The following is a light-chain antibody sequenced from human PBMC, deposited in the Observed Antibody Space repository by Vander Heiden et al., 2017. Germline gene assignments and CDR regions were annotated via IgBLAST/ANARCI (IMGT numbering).Light chain of an antibody. J-gene: IGLJ2*01. V-gene: IGLV3-19*01. CDR2: GKN. CDR3: NSRDSSGNNP. CDR1: SLRSSY. Sequence: SSELTQDPAVSVALGQPVRITCQGDSLRSSYASWSQQKPGQAPVLVIYGKNNRPAGIPVRFSGSSAGNTASLTITGAKEEDDADYYCNSRDSSGNNPFGGGTKLTVL.